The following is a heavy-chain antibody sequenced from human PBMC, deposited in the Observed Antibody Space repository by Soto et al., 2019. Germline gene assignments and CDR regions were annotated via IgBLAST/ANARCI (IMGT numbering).Heavy chain of an antibody. CDR2: IYYSGST. Sequence: QVQLQESGPGLVKPSQTLSLTCTVSGGSISSGGYYWSWIRQHPGKGLEWIGYIYYSGSTYYNPSLKSRVTISVVTSKNQFSLKLSSVTDADPSVYYCAREDYDILTGYSDFDYWGQGTLVTVSS. CDR1: GGSISSGGYY. J-gene: IGHJ4*02. V-gene: IGHV4-31*03. CDR3: AREDYDILTGYSDFDY. D-gene: IGHD3-9*01.